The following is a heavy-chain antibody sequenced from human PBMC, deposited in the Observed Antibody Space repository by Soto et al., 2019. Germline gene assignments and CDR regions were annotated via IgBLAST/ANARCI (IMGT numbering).Heavy chain of an antibody. Sequence: QVQLVQSGAEVKKPGASVKVSCKVSGYTFASYGISWARQAPGQGLEWMGWINTDNGNVHYAQKLQDRVTMTTATSTSTAYLELRRLRSDDTALYYCARERGAYKYFDYWGQGALVTVSS. CDR1: GYTFASYG. D-gene: IGHD1-1*01. V-gene: IGHV1-18*01. CDR2: INTDNGNV. CDR3: ARERGAYKYFDY. J-gene: IGHJ4*02.